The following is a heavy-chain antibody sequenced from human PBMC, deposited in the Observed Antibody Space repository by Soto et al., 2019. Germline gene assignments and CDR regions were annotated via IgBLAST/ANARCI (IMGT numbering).Heavy chain of an antibody. CDR1: GYTFTSYD. J-gene: IGHJ6*03. D-gene: IGHD3-10*01. CDR3: AREGSQTLDYYYSYMDV. CDR2: MNPNSGNT. V-gene: IGHV1-8*01. Sequence: ASVKVXCKASGYTFTSYDINWVRQATGQGLEWMGWMNPNSGNTGYAQKFQGRVTMTRNTSISTAYMELSSLRSEDTAVYYCAREGSQTLDYYYSYMDVWGKGTTVTVSS.